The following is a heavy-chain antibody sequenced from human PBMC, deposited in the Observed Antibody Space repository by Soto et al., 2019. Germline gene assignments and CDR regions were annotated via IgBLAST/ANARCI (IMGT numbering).Heavy chain of an antibody. CDR1: GGSINTFY. D-gene: IGHD5-12*01. Sequence: ETLSLTCTFSGGSINTFYWSWVRQPAGKGLEWIGRIFSSGSTSFNPSLESRVAMSVDTSKNHFSLNLSSVTAADMAVYYCAREGSYSAYNFAHGIQLWSFDFWGQGALVTVPS. V-gene: IGHV4-4*07. CDR2: IFSSGST. CDR3: AREGSYSAYNFAHGIQLWSFDF. J-gene: IGHJ4*02.